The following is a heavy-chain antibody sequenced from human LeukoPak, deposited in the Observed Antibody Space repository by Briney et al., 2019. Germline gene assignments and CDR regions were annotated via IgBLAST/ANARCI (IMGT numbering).Heavy chain of an antibody. Sequence: ASVKVSCKASGGTFSSYTISWVRQAPGQGLEWMGRIIPILGIANYAQKFQGGVTITADKSTSTAYMELSSLRSEDTAVYYCARADIAVAAPSDYWGQGTLVTVSS. CDR1: GGTFSSYT. CDR2: IIPILGIA. CDR3: ARADIAVAAPSDY. J-gene: IGHJ4*02. V-gene: IGHV1-69*02. D-gene: IGHD6-19*01.